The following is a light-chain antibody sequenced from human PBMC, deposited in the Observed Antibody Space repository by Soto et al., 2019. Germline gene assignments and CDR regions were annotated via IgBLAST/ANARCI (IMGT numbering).Light chain of an antibody. J-gene: IGKJ5*01. V-gene: IGKV3-15*01. Sequence: EIVMTQSPATLSVSPGERATLSCRASQSVSNKLVWYQQKPGQAPRLLIYGASTRATGIPARFSGSGSGTEFTLTISSLQSEDFAVYYCQQYNNWSPITFGQGTRLENK. CDR3: QQYNNWSPIT. CDR2: GAS. CDR1: QSVSNK.